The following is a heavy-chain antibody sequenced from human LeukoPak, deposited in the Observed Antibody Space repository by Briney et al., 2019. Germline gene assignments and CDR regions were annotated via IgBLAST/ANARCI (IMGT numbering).Heavy chain of an antibody. D-gene: IGHD6-13*01. V-gene: IGHV3-21*01. Sequence: GGSLRLSCAASGYTFSSYSMNWVRQAPGKGLEWVSSISSSSSYIYYADSVKGRFTISRDNAKNSLYLQMNSLRAEDTAVYYCARDRRAAAAGLFDYWGQGTLVTVSS. CDR2: ISSSSSYI. J-gene: IGHJ4*02. CDR1: GYTFSSYS. CDR3: ARDRRAAAAGLFDY.